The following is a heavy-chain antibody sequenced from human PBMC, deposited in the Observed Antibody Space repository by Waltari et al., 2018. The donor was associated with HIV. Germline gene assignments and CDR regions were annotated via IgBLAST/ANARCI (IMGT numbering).Heavy chain of an antibody. Sequence: EVQLLESGGGLVQPGGSLRLSCAASGFTFSSYALGWVRKAPGKGLEWVSDIRGSGGSTYYADSGKGRFTISRDNSKNTLYLQMNSLRAEDTAVYYCAKPLLNYYDSSGYDYWGQGTLVTVSS. D-gene: IGHD3-22*01. J-gene: IGHJ4*02. CDR3: AKPLLNYYDSSGYDY. CDR2: IRGSGGST. V-gene: IGHV3-23*01. CDR1: GFTFSSYA.